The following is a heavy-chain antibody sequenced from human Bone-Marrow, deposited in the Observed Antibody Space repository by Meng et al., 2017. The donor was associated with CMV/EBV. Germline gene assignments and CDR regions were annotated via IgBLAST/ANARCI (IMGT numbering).Heavy chain of an antibody. CDR3: ARETSGDGMDL. D-gene: IGHD7-27*01. V-gene: IGHV1-69*10. CDR1: GGTFSSYA. Sequence: SVKDSCKASGGTFSSYAISWVRQAPGQGLEWMGGIIPILGIANYAQKFQGRVTITADKSTSTAYMELSSLRSEDTAVYYCARETSGDGMDLWGQGTTVTVSS. CDR2: IIPILGIA. J-gene: IGHJ6*02.